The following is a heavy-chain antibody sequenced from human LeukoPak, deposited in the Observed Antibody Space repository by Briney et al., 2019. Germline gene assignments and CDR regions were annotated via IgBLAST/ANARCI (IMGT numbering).Heavy chain of an antibody. Sequence: PPETLSLTCAVSGYSISSVYYWGWVGQAPGKGREWIGSIYHIGSTDYNPSLTSRLTISVDMTKNQFSLNLRSVTAADTAVYYCARDKDDYVWGTYRWWGQGMLVTVSS. CDR1: GYSISSVYY. D-gene: IGHD3-16*02. CDR3: ARDKDDYVWGTYRW. J-gene: IGHJ1*01. CDR2: IYHIGST. V-gene: IGHV4-38-2*01.